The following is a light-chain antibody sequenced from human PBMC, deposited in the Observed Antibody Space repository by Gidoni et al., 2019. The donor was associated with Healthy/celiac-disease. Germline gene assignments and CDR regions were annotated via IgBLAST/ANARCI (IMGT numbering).Light chain of an antibody. V-gene: IGKV4-1*01. CDR1: QSVLYSSNNKNY. J-gene: IGKJ1*01. Sequence: ERATINCKSSQSVLYSSNNKNYLAWYQQKPGQPPKLLIYWASTRESGVPDRFSGSGSGTDFTLTISSLQAEDVAVYYCQQYYSTPQTFXQXTKVEIK. CDR3: QQYYSTPQT. CDR2: WAS.